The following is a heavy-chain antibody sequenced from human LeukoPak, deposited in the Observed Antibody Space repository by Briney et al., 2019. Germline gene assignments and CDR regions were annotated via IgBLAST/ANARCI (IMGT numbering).Heavy chain of an antibody. CDR2: IIPIFGTA. Sequence: GASVKVSCKASGGTYSSYAISWVRQAPGQGLEWMGGIIPIFGTANYAQKFQGRVTITTDESTSTAYMELSSLRSEDTAVYYCARALRSSSWGTPNWFDPWGQGTLVTVSS. CDR3: ARALRSSSWGTPNWFDP. D-gene: IGHD6-13*01. CDR1: GGTYSSYA. J-gene: IGHJ5*02. V-gene: IGHV1-69*05.